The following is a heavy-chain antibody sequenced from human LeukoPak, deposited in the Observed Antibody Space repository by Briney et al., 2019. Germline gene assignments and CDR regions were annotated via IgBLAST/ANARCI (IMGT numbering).Heavy chain of an antibody. CDR1: GFTFGNYA. V-gene: IGHV3-23*01. J-gene: IGHJ4*02. Sequence: GGSLRLSCVASGFTFGNYAMRWVRQAPGKGLEWVSAITGSGDSTFNAHSVKGRFTISRDNSKNTLHLQMNNLRAEDTAIYYCAKSRIVVVTAIDYWGQGILVTVSS. CDR3: AKSRIVVVTAIDY. D-gene: IGHD2-21*02. CDR2: ITGSGDST.